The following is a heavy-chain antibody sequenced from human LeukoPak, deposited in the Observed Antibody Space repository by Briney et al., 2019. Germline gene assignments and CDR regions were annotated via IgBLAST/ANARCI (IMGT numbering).Heavy chain of an antibody. CDR2: ISSGGSTI. V-gene: IGHV3-11*01. Sequence: PGGSLTLSCAASGFTFSDYYMSWIRQAPGKGLEWVSYISSGGSTIYYADSLKGRFTISRHNSDNTVYLQMNSLRAEDTAVYFCATSYYSEDSGYDRPPEYWGQGTLVTVSS. D-gene: IGHD3-22*01. CDR3: ATSYYSEDSGYDRPPEY. CDR1: GFTFSDYY. J-gene: IGHJ4*02.